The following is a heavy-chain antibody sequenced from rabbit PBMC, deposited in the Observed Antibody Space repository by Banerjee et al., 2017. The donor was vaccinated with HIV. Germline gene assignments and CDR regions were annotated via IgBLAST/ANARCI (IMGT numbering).Heavy chain of an antibody. D-gene: IGHD6-1*01. J-gene: IGHJ4*01. CDR3: ARRLSNGITDNYGAFNL. CDR1: GFSFSSSYW. V-gene: IGHV1S45*01. CDR2: IYAGGSGST. Sequence: EESGGDLVKPEGSLTLTCTASGFSFSSSYWICWVRQAPGKGLEWIACIYAGGSGSTYYASWAKGRFTISKTSSTTVTLQMTSLTAADTATYFCARRLSNGITDNYGAFNLWGQGTLVTVS.